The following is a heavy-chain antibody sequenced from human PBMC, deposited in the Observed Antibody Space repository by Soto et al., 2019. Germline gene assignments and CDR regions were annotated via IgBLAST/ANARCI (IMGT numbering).Heavy chain of an antibody. D-gene: IGHD3-22*01. J-gene: IGHJ2*01. CDR3: ARGPSYYDSSGPWGYFDL. CDR1: GFTFSSYS. CDR2: ISSSSSTI. V-gene: IGHV3-48*01. Sequence: EVQLVESGGGLVQPGGSLRLSCAASGFTFSSYSMNWVRQAPGKGLEWVSYISSSSSTIYYADSVKGRFTISRDNAKNSPYLQMNILRAEDTTVYYCARGPSYYDSSGPWGYFDLWGRGTLVTVSS.